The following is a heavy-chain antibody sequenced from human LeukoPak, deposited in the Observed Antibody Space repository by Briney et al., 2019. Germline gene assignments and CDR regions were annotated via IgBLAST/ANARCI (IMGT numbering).Heavy chain of an antibody. V-gene: IGHV1-69*06. D-gene: IGHD3-3*01. Sequence: SVKVSCKASGGTFSSYAISWVRQAPGQGLEWMGRIIPIFGTANYAQKFQGRVTITADKSKSTAYMELSSLRSEDTAVYYCASETYYDFWSGYQRDYWGQGTLVTVSS. CDR3: ASETYYDFWSGYQRDY. J-gene: IGHJ4*02. CDR2: IIPIFGTA. CDR1: GGTFSSYA.